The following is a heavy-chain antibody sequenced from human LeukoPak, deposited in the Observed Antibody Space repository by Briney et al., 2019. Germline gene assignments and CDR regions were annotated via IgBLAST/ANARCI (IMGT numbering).Heavy chain of an antibody. CDR3: ARESYDSSGYFYN. CDR2: ISSGSSTI. D-gene: IGHD3-22*01. CDR1: GFTFSNYN. J-gene: IGHJ4*02. V-gene: IGHV3-48*02. Sequence: GGSLTLSCAASGFTFSNYNMNWVRQAPGKGLEWVSYISSGSSTIYYADSVKGRFTISRDNAKNSLFLQMNSLRDEDTAVYYCARESYDSSGYFYNWGQGTLVTVSS.